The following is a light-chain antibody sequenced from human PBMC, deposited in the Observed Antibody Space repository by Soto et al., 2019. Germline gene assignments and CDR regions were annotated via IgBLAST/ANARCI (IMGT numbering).Light chain of an antibody. CDR2: AAS. J-gene: IGKJ2*01. V-gene: IGKV1-39*01. Sequence: DIQMTQSPSSLSASVGDRVTITCRASQSISSYLNWYQQKPGKAPKLLIYAASSLQSGVPSRFSGSGSGTDFTLTISSLQPEDFATYYCQQYYSSPHTFGQGTKLEIK. CDR1: QSISSY. CDR3: QQYYSSPHT.